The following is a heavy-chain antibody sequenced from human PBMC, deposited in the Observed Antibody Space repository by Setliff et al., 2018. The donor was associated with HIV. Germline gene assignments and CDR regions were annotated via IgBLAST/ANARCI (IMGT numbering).Heavy chain of an antibody. Sequence: PGGSLRLSCAASGFTFSNYVINWVRQAPGKGLEWISGISGSGVNSYYADSVKGRFTISRDNAKNSLYLQMNSLRAEDTAVYFCASTGLLLPRFGASYYYYGMDVWGQGTTVTVSS. D-gene: IGHD3-10*01. CDR3: ASTGLLLPRFGASYYYYGMDV. CDR1: GFTFSNYV. CDR2: ISGSGVNS. V-gene: IGHV3-23*01. J-gene: IGHJ6*02.